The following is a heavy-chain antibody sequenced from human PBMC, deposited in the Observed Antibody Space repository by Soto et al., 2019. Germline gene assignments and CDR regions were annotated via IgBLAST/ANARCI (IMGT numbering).Heavy chain of an antibody. CDR1: GGSISSSSYY. CDR2: IYYSGST. D-gene: IGHD4-4*01. J-gene: IGHJ4*02. CDR3: ARHNGATVHFDY. V-gene: IGHV4-39*01. Sequence: QLQLQESGPGLVKPSETLSFTCTVSGGSISSSSYYWGWIRQPPGKGLEWIGSIYYSGSTYYNPSLKSRVTISLDTSKNQFSLKLSAVTAADTAVYYCARHNGATVHFDYWGQGTLVTVSS.